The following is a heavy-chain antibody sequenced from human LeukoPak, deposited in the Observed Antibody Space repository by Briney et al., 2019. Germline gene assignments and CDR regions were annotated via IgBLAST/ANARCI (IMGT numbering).Heavy chain of an antibody. V-gene: IGHV3-23*01. CDR1: GFTFSSYA. CDR3: AKDDSSSWYAGIFDY. D-gene: IGHD6-13*01. Sequence: PGGSLRLSCAASGFTFSSYAMSWVRQAPGKGLVWVSHINIDGSSTNYADSVKGRFTISRDNSKNTLYLQMNSLRAEDTAVYYCAKDDSSSWYAGIFDYWGQGTLVTVSS. J-gene: IGHJ4*02. CDR2: INIDGSST.